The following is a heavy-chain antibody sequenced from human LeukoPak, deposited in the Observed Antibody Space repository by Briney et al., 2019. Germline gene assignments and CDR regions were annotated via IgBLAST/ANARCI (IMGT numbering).Heavy chain of an antibody. J-gene: IGHJ6*02. Sequence: ASVKVSCKASGYTFTSYDINWVRQATGQGLEWMGWMNPNSGSTGYAQKFQGRVTMTRTTSTSTAYMELSSLRSEDTAVYYCVRVQSGSYARYGMDVWGQGTTVTVSS. CDR3: VRVQSGSYARYGMDV. CDR1: GYTFTSYD. V-gene: IGHV1-8*01. CDR2: MNPNSGST. D-gene: IGHD1-26*01.